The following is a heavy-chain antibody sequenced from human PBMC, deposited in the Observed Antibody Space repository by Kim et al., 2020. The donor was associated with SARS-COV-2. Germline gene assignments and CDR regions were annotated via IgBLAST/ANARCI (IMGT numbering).Heavy chain of an antibody. D-gene: IGHD5-12*01. CDR3: ARERGDGYNFVNY. J-gene: IGHJ4*02. Sequence: DSVKGRFTISRDNSKNTLYLQMNSLRAEDTALYYCARERGDGYNFVNYWGQGTLVTVSS. V-gene: IGHV3-30*07.